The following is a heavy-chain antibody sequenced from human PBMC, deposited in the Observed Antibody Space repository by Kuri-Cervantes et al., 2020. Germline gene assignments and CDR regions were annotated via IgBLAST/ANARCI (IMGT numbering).Heavy chain of an antibody. Sequence: GESLKISCAASGFTLSSYSMHWVRQAPGKGLEYVSAISYNGGATSYADSVKGRFTISRDTSKNTLYLQMGSLGSDDMAMYYCARVGASGAFDIWGQGTMVTVSS. CDR2: ISYNGGAT. D-gene: IGHD1-26*01. J-gene: IGHJ3*02. CDR3: ARVGASGAFDI. CDR1: GFTLSSYS. V-gene: IGHV3-64*02.